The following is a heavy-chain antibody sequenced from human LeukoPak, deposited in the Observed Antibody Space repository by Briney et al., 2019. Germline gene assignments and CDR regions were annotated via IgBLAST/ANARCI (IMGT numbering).Heavy chain of an antibody. D-gene: IGHD5-18*01. Sequence: GGSLRLSCAASGFTFSSYAMSWVRQAPGKGLEWVSAISGSGGSTYYADSVKGRFTISRDNAKNSLYLQMNSLRAEDTAVYYCARDLGYSYEGYYYGMDVWGQGTTVTVSS. V-gene: IGHV3-23*01. CDR2: ISGSGGST. J-gene: IGHJ6*02. CDR3: ARDLGYSYEGYYYGMDV. CDR1: GFTFSSYA.